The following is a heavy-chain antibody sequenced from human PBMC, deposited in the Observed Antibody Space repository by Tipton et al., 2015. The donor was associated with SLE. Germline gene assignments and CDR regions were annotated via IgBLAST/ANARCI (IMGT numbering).Heavy chain of an antibody. Sequence: GSLRLSCAASGFTVSSNYMSWVRQAPGKGLEWVSVIYSGGSTYYADSVKGRFTISRDNSKNTLYLQMNSLRAEDTAVYYCANQLVNYYYGMDVWGQGTTVTVSS. J-gene: IGHJ6*02. V-gene: IGHV3-66*01. CDR3: ANQLVNYYYGMDV. CDR1: GFTVSSNY. CDR2: IYSGGST. D-gene: IGHD6-13*01.